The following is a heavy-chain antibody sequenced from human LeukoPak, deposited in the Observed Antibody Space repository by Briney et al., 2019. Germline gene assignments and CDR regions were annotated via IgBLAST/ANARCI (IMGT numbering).Heavy chain of an antibody. CDR3: ARASLGWLRKHYYFDY. D-gene: IGHD5-12*01. Sequence: GASVKVSCKASGYTFTSYDINWVRQATGQGLEWMGWMNPNSGNTGYAQKFQGRVTMTRNTSISTAYMELSGLRSEDTAVYYCARASLGWLRKHYYFDYWGQGTLVTVSS. J-gene: IGHJ4*02. CDR2: MNPNSGNT. V-gene: IGHV1-8*01. CDR1: GYTFTSYD.